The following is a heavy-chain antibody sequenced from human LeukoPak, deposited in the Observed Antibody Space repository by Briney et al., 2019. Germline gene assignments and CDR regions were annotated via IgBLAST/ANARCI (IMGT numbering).Heavy chain of an antibody. CDR3: AREGENNYDSSGYYYNY. Sequence: ASVKVSCKASGYTFTSYGISWVRQAPGQGLEWMGRINPNSGGTKYAQKFQGRVTMTRDTSISTAYMELSRLRSDDTAVYYCAREGENNYDSSGYYYNYWGQGTLVTVSS. D-gene: IGHD3-22*01. V-gene: IGHV1-2*06. CDR1: GYTFTSYG. J-gene: IGHJ4*02. CDR2: INPNSGGT.